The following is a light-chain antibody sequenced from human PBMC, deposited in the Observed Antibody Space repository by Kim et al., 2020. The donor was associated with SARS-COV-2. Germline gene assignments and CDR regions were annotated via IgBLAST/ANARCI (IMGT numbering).Light chain of an antibody. V-gene: IGLV1-44*01. CDR2: SND. J-gene: IGLJ2*01. CDR1: TSNIGTNA. Sequence: GQRVTISCSGSTSNIGTNAVNWYQQLPGTAPKLLIYSNDHRPSGVPDRFSGSKSGTSASLAISGLQSEDEADYYRSAWDDSLNGVIFGGGTQLTVL. CDR3: SAWDDSLNGVI.